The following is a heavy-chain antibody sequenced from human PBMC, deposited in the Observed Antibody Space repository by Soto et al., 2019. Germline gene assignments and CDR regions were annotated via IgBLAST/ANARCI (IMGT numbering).Heavy chain of an antibody. Sequence: SETLSLTCAVYGGSFSGYYWSWIRQPPGKGLEWIGEINHSGSTNYNPSLKSRVTISVDTSKNQFSLKLSSVTAADTAVYYCARGGRYFDWLWADWFDPWGQGTLVTVSS. J-gene: IGHJ5*02. CDR2: INHSGST. V-gene: IGHV4-34*01. CDR3: ARGGRYFDWLWADWFDP. D-gene: IGHD3-9*01. CDR1: GGSFSGYY.